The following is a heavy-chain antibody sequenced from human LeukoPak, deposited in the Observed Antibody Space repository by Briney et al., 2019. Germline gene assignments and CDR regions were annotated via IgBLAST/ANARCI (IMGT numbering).Heavy chain of an antibody. J-gene: IGHJ4*02. CDR1: GYTFTSYG. Sequence: ASVKVSFKASGYTFTSYGISWVRQAPGQGLEWMGWISAYNGNTNYAQKLQGRVTMTTDTSTSTAYMELRSLRSDDTAVYYCARVLYYDYVWGSCDYWGQGTLVTVSS. CDR2: ISAYNGNT. CDR3: ARVLYYDYVWGSCDY. D-gene: IGHD3-16*01. V-gene: IGHV1-18*01.